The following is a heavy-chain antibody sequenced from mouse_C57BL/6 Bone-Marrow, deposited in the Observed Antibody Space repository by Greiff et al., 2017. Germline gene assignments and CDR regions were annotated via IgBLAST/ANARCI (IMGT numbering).Heavy chain of an antibody. CDR1: GFTFSDYY. V-gene: IGHV5-12*01. Sequence: EVQLQQSGGGLVQPGGSLKLSCAASGFTFSDYYMYWVRQTPEKRLEWVAYISNGGGSTYYPDTVKGRFTISRDNAKNTLYLQMSRLKSEDTAMYDCATTGYAMDYWGQGTSVTVSS. CDR2: ISNGGGST. CDR3: ATTGYAMDY. J-gene: IGHJ4*01. D-gene: IGHD1-1*01.